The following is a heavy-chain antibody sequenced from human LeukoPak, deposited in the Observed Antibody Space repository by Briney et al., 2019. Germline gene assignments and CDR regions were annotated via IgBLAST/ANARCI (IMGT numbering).Heavy chain of an antibody. V-gene: IGHV3-21*01. D-gene: IGHD6-25*01. CDR2: ISSSSSYI. CDR3: ARSAPYDAFDI. CDR1: GFTVSSNS. J-gene: IGHJ3*02. Sequence: GSLRLSCTVSGFTVSSNSMSWVRQAPGKGLEWVSSISSSSSYIYYADSVKGRFTISRDNAKNSLYLQMNSLRAEDTAVYYCARSAPYDAFDIWGQGTMVTVSS.